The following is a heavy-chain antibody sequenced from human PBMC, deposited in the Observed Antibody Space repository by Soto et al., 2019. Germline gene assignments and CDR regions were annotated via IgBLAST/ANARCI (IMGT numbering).Heavy chain of an antibody. CDR2: FNTYTGNP. V-gene: IGHV7-4-1*02. D-gene: IGHD3-9*01. J-gene: IGHJ4*02. Sequence: GASVKVSCKASGYSFTTYGMNWVPQAPGQGLEWMGWFNTYTGNPTYAQGFTGRFVFSMDTSASTAYLQISSLKAEDMAMYYCASQSLRYFDWLLEVHFDYWGQGTLVTVS. CDR1: GYSFTTYG. CDR3: ASQSLRYFDWLLEVHFDY.